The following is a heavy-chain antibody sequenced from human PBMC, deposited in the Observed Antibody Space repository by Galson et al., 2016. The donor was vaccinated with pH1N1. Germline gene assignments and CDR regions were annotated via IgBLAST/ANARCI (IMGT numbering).Heavy chain of an antibody. D-gene: IGHD3-3*01. V-gene: IGHV2-5*01. CDR1: GFSLRSNGVG. CDR3: AHSLGTRVFGVVTNFNWFDP. J-gene: IGHJ5*02. CDR2: IYWTDDK. Sequence: PALVKPTQTLTLTCTFSGFSLRSNGVGVGWIRQPPGKALEWLVIYWTDDKRYSPSLKSRLTITKDTSKNQVVLTMTNMDPVDTATYYCAHSLGTRVFGVVTNFNWFDPWGQGTLVTVSS.